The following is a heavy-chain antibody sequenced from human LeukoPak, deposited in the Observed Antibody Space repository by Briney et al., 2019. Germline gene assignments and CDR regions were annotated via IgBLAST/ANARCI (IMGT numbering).Heavy chain of an antibody. CDR2: ISGSGHST. J-gene: IGHJ4*02. V-gene: IGHV3-23*01. D-gene: IGHD3-22*01. CDR1: GFTFSSYA. CDR3: AKDVDSSGYYQSPFDY. Sequence: GGSLRLSCVASGFTFSSYAMSWVRQAPGKGLEWVSGISGSGHSTYYADSAKGRFTISRDNSKNTLYLQMNSLRAEDTAVYYCAKDVDSSGYYQSPFDYWGQGTLVTVSS.